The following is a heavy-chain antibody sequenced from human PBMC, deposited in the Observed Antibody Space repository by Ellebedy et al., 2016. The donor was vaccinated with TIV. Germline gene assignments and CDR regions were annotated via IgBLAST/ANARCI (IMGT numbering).Heavy chain of an antibody. CDR1: GFTFSGSA. Sequence: GESLKISCAASGFTFSGSAMHWVRQASGKGLEWVGRIRSKANSYATAYAASVKGRFTISRDDSKNTAYLQMNSLRPEDTAVYYCARDGRHLDDYYYSSMDVWGQGTTVTVSS. V-gene: IGHV3-73*01. J-gene: IGHJ6*03. D-gene: IGHD1-1*01. CDR3: ARDGRHLDDYYYSSMDV. CDR2: IRSKANSYAT.